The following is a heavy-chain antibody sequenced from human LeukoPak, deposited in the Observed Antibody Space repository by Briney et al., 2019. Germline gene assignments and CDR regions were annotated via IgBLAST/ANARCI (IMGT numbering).Heavy chain of an antibody. CDR2: IYYTGST. D-gene: IGHD6-19*01. V-gene: IGHV4-59*01. Sequence: SETLSLTCTVSGGSISGYYWNWIRQPPGKGLEWIGYIYYTGSTNYNPSLRSRVTISLDSSKKQFSLRMRSVTAADTAIYYCARDRKQWLRGPFDPWGQGTRVTVSS. CDR1: GGSISGYY. J-gene: IGHJ5*02. CDR3: ARDRKQWLRGPFDP.